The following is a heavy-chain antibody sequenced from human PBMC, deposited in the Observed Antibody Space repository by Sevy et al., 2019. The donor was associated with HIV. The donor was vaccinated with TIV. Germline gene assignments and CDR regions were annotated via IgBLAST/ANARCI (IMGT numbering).Heavy chain of an antibody. CDR1: GYTFSSYG. D-gene: IGHD3-10*01. V-gene: IGHV1-18*01. CDR2: ISDYNGYT. Sequence: ASVKVSCKASGYTFSSYGISWVRQAPGQGLEWMGWISDYNGYTNYAHKFQGRVTMSTETSTRTAYMELRSLRSDDTAVYFCAREGYYYRSGTYRPPNHYGMDVWGQGTAVTVSS. J-gene: IGHJ6*02. CDR3: AREGYYYRSGTYRPPNHYGMDV.